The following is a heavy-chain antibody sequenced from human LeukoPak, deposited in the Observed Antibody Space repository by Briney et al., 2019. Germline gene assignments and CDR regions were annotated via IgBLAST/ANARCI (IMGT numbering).Heavy chain of an antibody. CDR1: GFTFSSYE. CDR2: ISSSGSTI. V-gene: IGHV3-48*03. D-gene: IGHD3-3*01. J-gene: IGHJ4*02. CDR3: ATLFGVAAIVY. Sequence: PGGSLRLSCAASGFTFSSYEMKWVRQAPGKGLEWVSYISSSGSTIYYADSVKGRFTISRDNAKNSLYLQMNSLRAEDTAVYYCATLFGVAAIVYWGQGTLVTVSS.